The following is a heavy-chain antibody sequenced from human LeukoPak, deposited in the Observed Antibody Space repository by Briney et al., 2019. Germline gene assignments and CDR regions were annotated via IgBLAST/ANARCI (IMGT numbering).Heavy chain of an antibody. CDR3: AKTAAGTVDFDY. V-gene: IGHV3-23*01. Sequence: GGSLRLSCAASGFTVSSNYMSWVRQAPGKGLEWVSAISGSGGSTYYADSVKGRFTISRDNSKNTLYLQMNSLRAEDTAVYYCAKTAAGTVDFDYWGQGTLVTVSS. CDR1: GFTVSSNY. J-gene: IGHJ4*02. D-gene: IGHD6-13*01. CDR2: ISGSGGST.